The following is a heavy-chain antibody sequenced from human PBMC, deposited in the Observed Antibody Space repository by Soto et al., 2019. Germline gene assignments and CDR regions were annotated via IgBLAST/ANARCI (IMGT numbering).Heavy chain of an antibody. D-gene: IGHD5-18*01. J-gene: IGHJ4*02. CDR3: AKDSYSNAGGIDD. CDR2: IYTSGGT. Sequence: TXETLSLTFTVSGGSISTYYWGWIRQPAGKGLDWIGRIYTSGGTNYSPSLKSRVTMSRDTSKKQFFLNLSSVTAADTAVYYCAKDSYSNAGGIDDWGLGTLVTVSS. V-gene: IGHV4-4*07. CDR1: GGSISTYY.